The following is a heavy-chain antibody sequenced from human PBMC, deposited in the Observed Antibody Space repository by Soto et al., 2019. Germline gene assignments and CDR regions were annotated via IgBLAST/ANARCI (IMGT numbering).Heavy chain of an antibody. V-gene: IGHV3-30-3*01. CDR2: ISYDGSNK. CDR1: GFTFSSYA. Sequence: VQLVESGGGLVQPGRSLRLSCAASGFTFSSYAMHWVRQAPGKGLEWVAVISYDGSNKYYADSVKGRFTISRDNSKNTLYLQMNSLRAEDTAVYYCARDTQQQLDYWGQGTLVTVSS. CDR3: ARDTQQQLDY. D-gene: IGHD6-13*01. J-gene: IGHJ4*02.